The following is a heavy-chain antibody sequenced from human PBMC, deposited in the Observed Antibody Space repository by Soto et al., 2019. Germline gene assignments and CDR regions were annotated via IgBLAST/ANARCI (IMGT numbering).Heavy chain of an antibody. CDR2: IFWNDDK. CDR1: GFSISPGGVG. J-gene: IGHJ2*01. V-gene: IGHV2-5*01. D-gene: IGHD6-6*01. Sequence: QITWKKSGPTLVKPTQTFPLPGTFSGFSISPGGVGVGWFRKPPGRALEWLALIFWNDDKRYTPSLTSMLTITKDNANNQVVLTLTNMDPVETATYYCARRPPLLSIAARVSWYFDLWGRGTLVTVSS. CDR3: ARRPPLLSIAARVSWYFDL.